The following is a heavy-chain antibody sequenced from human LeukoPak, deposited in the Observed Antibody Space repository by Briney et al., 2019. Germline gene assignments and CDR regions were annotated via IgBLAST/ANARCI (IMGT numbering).Heavy chain of an antibody. CDR3: AKGPGLRWSGEPLIDY. V-gene: IGHV3-23*01. D-gene: IGHD3-10*01. Sequence: SGRSLRLSCAASGFTFSNYAMTWVPQAPGKGLEWGSSISASGGSTYSADSVKGRFTISRDNSTNTLYLQMNSLRAEDTARYYCAKGPGLRWSGEPLIDYWGQGTLVTVSS. J-gene: IGHJ4*02. CDR1: GFTFSNYA. CDR2: ISASGGST.